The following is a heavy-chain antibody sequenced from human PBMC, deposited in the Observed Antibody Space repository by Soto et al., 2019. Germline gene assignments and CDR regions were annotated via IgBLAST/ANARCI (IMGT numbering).Heavy chain of an antibody. CDR2: VSGSGCST. J-gene: IGHJ5*01. CDR3: AKDGSRVGPTFNWLDS. Sequence: EVQLMESGGGLVQPGESLRLSCVVSGLSLSGYALSWVRQAPGKGLEWVSAVSGSGCSTYYADSVKGRFTISRDNSKNTLYLHMTRLDSEDTAKYFGAKDGSRVGPTFNWLDSWGQGTQVTVTS. V-gene: IGHV3-23*01. D-gene: IGHD1-26*01. CDR1: GLSLSGYA.